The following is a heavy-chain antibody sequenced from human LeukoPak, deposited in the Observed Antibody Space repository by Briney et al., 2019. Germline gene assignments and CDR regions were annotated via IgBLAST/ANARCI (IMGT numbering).Heavy chain of an antibody. CDR3: ARIDWVFDY. Sequence: SETLSLTCTVSGGSISSYYWSWIRQPPGKGLEWIGGIHHSGSTYYNPSLKSRVTISVDTSENQFSLKLSSVTAADTAVYYCARIDWVFDYWGQGTLVTVSS. CDR1: GGSISSYY. CDR2: IHHSGST. D-gene: IGHD3-9*01. V-gene: IGHV4-59*08. J-gene: IGHJ4*02.